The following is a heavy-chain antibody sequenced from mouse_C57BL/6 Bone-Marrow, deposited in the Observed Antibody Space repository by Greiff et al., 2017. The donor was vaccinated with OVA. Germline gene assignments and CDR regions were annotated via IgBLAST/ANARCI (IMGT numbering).Heavy chain of an antibody. Sequence: QVQLKESGPGLVQPSQSLSITCTVSGFSLTSYGVHWVRQSPGKGLEWLGVIWSGGSTDYNAAFISRLSISKDNSKSQVFFKMNSLQADDTAIYYCARNEDWDVRGFAYWGQGTLVTVSA. D-gene: IGHD4-1*01. CDR1: GFSLTSYG. V-gene: IGHV2-2*01. CDR2: IWSGGST. J-gene: IGHJ3*01. CDR3: ARNEDWDVRGFAY.